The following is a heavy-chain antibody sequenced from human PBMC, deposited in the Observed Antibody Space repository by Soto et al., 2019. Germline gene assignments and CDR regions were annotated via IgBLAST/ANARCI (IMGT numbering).Heavy chain of an antibody. Sequence: SETLSLTCTVSGGSVSSGSYYLSWIRQHPGRGLEWIGYIYYTGNTYYNPSLKSRLAISVDTSKKQFSLKLTSVTAADTAVYYCARDPRIDYYPDHWGKGKMVTVSS. CDR3: ARDPRIDYYPDH. V-gene: IGHV4-31*03. D-gene: IGHD3-3*01. J-gene: IGHJ4*02. CDR1: GGSVSSGSYY. CDR2: IYYTGNT.